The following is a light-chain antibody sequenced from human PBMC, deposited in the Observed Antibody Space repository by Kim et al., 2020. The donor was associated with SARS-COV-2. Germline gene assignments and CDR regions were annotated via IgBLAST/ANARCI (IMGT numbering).Light chain of an antibody. V-gene: IGLV1-40*01. J-gene: IGLJ2*01. CDR3: QSYDSSLSAVV. Sequence: VTSSCAGRSPEIGAGNDVNWYQQLPGTAPKPLIYGNNNRPSGVPDRFSGSKSGTSASLAITGLHVEDEADYFCQSYDSSLSAVVFGGGTQLTVL. CDR1: SPEIGAGND. CDR2: GNN.